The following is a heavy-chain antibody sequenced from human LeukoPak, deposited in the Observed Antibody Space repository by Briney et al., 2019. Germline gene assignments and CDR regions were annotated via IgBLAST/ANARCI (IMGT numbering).Heavy chain of an antibody. V-gene: IGHV1-69*05. CDR3: ASSMYGSSWYIN. D-gene: IGHD6-13*01. J-gene: IGHJ4*02. CDR1: GGTFSSYA. Sequence: SVKVSCKASGGTFSSYAISWVRQAPGQGLEWMGGIIPIFGTANYAQKFQGRVTITTDESTSTAYMELSSLRSEDTAVYYCASSMYGSSWYINWGQGTLVTVSS. CDR2: IIPIFGTA.